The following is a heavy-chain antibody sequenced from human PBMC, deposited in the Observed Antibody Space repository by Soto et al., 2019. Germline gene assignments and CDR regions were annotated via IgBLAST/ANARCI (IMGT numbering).Heavy chain of an antibody. CDR1: GGTSGTLS. CDR3: ARDIHSAGGWFDN. CDR2: ITPLFGIP. J-gene: IGHJ5*02. Sequence: ASVKVSCKASGGTSGTLSITWVRQAPGQGLEWMGGITPLFGIPNYPQKFQGRLTITADKSTSTAYLELSSLRPEDTAVYYCARDIHSAGGWFDNWGRGSLVTVSS. D-gene: IGHD2-15*01. V-gene: IGHV1-69*10.